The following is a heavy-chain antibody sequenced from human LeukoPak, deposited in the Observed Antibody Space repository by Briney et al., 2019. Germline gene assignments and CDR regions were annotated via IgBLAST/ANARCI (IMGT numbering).Heavy chain of an antibody. D-gene: IGHD6-13*01. CDR2: IYHSGST. J-gene: IGHJ3*02. CDR3: ARDCRIAAAALSDAFDI. V-gene: IGHV4-39*07. CDR1: GGSISSGGYS. Sequence: SETLSLTCTVSGGSISSGGYSWSWVRQPPGKGLEWIGEIYHSGSTNYNPSLKSRVTISVDKSKNQFSLKLSSVTAADTAVYYCARDCRIAAAALSDAFDIWGQGTMVTVSS.